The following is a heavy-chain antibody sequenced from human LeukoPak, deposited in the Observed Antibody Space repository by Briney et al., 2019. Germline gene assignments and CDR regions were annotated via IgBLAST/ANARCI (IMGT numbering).Heavy chain of an antibody. J-gene: IGHJ4*02. D-gene: IGHD3-22*01. CDR3: ARGDSYYYDSSGYYY. CDR2: IYYSGST. V-gene: IGHV4-61*05. CDR1: GGSISSSSYY. Sequence: PSETLSLTCTVSGGSISSSSYYWGWIRQPPGKGLEWIGYIYYSGSTNYNPSLKSRVTISVDTSKNQFSLKLSSVTAADTAVYYCARGDSYYYDSSGYYYWGQGTLVTVSS.